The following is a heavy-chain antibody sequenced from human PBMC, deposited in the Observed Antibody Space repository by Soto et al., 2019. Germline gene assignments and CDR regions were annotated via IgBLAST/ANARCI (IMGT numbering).Heavy chain of an antibody. V-gene: IGHV3-48*02. CDR1: GFTFSSYS. CDR2: ISSSSRTI. CDR3: ATESVDTPMEHRIGMDV. Sequence: GGSLRLSCVASGFTFSSYSMNWVRQAPGKGLEWVSYISSSSRTIYYADSVKGRLTISRDNAKNSLYLQMNSLRDEDSAVYYCATESVDTPMEHRIGMDVWGQGTTVTVSS. D-gene: IGHD5-18*01. J-gene: IGHJ6*02.